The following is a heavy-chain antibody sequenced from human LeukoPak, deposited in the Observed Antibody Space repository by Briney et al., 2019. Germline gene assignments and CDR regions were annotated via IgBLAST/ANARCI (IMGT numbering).Heavy chain of an antibody. V-gene: IGHV3-23*01. J-gene: IGHJ6*02. D-gene: IGHD3-22*01. Sequence: GGSLRLSCAATGFTSVNYAMSWVRQAPGKGLEWVSAISGSGGSTYYADSVKGRFTISRDNSKSTLYLQMNSLRAEDTAVYYCATPIPRSGYPHYYYYYGMDVWGQGTTVTVSS. CDR2: ISGSGGST. CDR3: ATPIPRSGYPHYYYYYGMDV. CDR1: GFTSVNYA.